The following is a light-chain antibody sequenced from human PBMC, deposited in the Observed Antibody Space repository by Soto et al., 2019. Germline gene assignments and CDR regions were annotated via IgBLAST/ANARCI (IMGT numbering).Light chain of an antibody. CDR3: QSYDTSLNAKV. V-gene: IGLV1-40*01. Sequence: QSVLTQPPSVSGAPGQRVTISCSGSSSNIGAGYDVQWYQQHPGKAPKLLISGNSNWPSGVPDRFSGSESGTSASLAITGLQAEDEAHYHCQSYDTSLNAKVFGGGTKLTVL. J-gene: IGLJ3*02. CDR1: SSNIGAGYD. CDR2: GNS.